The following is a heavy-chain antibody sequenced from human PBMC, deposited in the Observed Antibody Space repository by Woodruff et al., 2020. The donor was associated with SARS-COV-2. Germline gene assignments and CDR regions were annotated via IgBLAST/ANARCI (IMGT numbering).Heavy chain of an antibody. V-gene: IGHV3-23*01. J-gene: IGHJ4*02. Sequence: LEWVSAISGSGVSTYYADSVKGRFTISRDNSKNTLYLQMNSLRAEDTAVYYCAKGEAGDYWGQGTLVTVSS. D-gene: IGHD3-10*01. CDR3: AKGEAGDY. CDR2: ISGSGVST.